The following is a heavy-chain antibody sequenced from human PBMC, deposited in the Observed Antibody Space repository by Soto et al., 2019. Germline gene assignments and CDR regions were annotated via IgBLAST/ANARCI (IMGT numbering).Heavy chain of an antibody. D-gene: IGHD4-4*01. CDR2: IYYSGST. Sequence: SETLSLTCTVSGGSISSSSYYWGWIRQPPGKGLEWIGSIYYSGSTYYNPSLKSRVTISVDTSKNQFSLKLSSVTAADTAVYYCARLAFSNYVTYFDYWGQGTLVTVSS. V-gene: IGHV4-39*01. J-gene: IGHJ4*02. CDR1: GGSISSSSYY. CDR3: ARLAFSNYVTYFDY.